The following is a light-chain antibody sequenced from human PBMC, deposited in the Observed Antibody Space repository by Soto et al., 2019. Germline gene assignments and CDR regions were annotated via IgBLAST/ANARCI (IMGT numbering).Light chain of an antibody. CDR3: QHRSIWPVS. V-gene: IGKV1-5*03. CDR1: QSISSW. CDR2: KAS. J-gene: IGKJ5*01. Sequence: DIQMTQSPSTLSASVGDRVTITCRASQSISSWLAWYQQKPGKAPKLLIYKASSLESGVPARFSGSGSGTDFTLTISSLEPDDFAVYYCQHRSIWPVSFGQGTRLEI.